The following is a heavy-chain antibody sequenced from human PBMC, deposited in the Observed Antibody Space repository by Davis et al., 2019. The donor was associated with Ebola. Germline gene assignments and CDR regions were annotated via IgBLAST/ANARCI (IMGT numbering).Heavy chain of an antibody. Sequence: PSETLSLTCAVSGYSISSGYYWGWIRQPPGKGLEWIGSIYHSGSTYYNPSLKSRVTISVDTSKNQFSLKLSSVTAADTAVYYCARGFLWFGELAAFDIWGQGTMVTVSS. V-gene: IGHV4-38-2*01. CDR3: ARGFLWFGELAAFDI. J-gene: IGHJ3*02. CDR1: GYSISSGYY. CDR2: IYHSGST. D-gene: IGHD3-10*01.